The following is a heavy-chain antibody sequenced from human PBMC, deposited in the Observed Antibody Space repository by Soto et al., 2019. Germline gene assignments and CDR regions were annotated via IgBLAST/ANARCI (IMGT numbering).Heavy chain of an antibody. CDR3: AGLRAAAAGTVDY. D-gene: IGHD6-13*01. CDR2: IYFRGNT. J-gene: IGHJ4*02. V-gene: IGHV4-30-4*01. Sequence: QVQLQESGPGLGRPSQTLFLTCTVSCCSISSGDYYLGWIRQPPGKGLEWIGYIYFRGNTYYHPSLKSRITISGDASKNQCSLKLSSMTAADTAVYYCAGLRAAAAGTVDYWGQGTLVTVSS. CDR1: CCSISSGDYY.